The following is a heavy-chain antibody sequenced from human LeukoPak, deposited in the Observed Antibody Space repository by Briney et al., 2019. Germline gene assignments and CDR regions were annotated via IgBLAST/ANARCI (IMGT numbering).Heavy chain of an antibody. CDR2: ISWNSGSI. D-gene: IGHD3-22*01. CDR1: GFTFDDYA. CDR3: AKVKDSSGYYVGNFDY. Sequence: GGSLSLSCAASGFTFDDYAMHWVRQAPGKGLEWVSGISWNSGSIGYADSVKGRFTISRDNAKNSLYLQMNSLRAEDTALYYCAKVKDSSGYYVGNFDYWGQGTLVTVSS. V-gene: IGHV3-9*01. J-gene: IGHJ4*02.